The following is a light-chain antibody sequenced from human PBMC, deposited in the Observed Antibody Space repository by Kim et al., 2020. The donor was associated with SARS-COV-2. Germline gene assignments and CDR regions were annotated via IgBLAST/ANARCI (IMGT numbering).Light chain of an antibody. V-gene: IGKV1-5*03. CDR1: QSISSW. CDR2: KAS. J-gene: IGKJ1*01. Sequence: ASVGDRVTITCRASQSISSWLAWYQQKPGKAPNLLIYKASSLESGVPSRFSGSGSGIEFTLTISSLQPDDFATYYCQHYNGYSWTFGQGTKVDIK. CDR3: QHYNGYSWT.